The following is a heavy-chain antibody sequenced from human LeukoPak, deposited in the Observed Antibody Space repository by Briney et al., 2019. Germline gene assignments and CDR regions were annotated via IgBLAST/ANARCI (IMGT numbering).Heavy chain of an antibody. Sequence: SETLSLTCTVSGGSISSGGYYWSWIRHPPGKGLEWIGYIYHSGSTYYNPSLKSRVTISVDRSKNQFSLKLSSVTAADTAVYYCARSTGDWDFDYWGQGTLVTVSS. CDR1: GGSISSGGYY. CDR2: IYHSGST. V-gene: IGHV4-30-2*01. CDR3: ARSTGDWDFDY. D-gene: IGHD7-27*01. J-gene: IGHJ4*02.